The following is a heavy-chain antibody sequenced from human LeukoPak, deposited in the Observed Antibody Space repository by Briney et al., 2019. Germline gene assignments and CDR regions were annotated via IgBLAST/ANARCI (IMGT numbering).Heavy chain of an antibody. CDR1: GYTLTELS. CDR2: FDPEDGET. CDR3: ARSYGGNGLFDY. V-gene: IGHV1-24*01. J-gene: IGHJ4*02. D-gene: IGHD4-23*01. Sequence: ASVKVSCKVSGYTLTELSMHWVRRAPGKGLEWMGGFDPEDGETIYAQKFQGRVTMTEDTSTDTAYMELSSLRSEDTAVYYCARSYGGNGLFDYWGQGTLVTVSS.